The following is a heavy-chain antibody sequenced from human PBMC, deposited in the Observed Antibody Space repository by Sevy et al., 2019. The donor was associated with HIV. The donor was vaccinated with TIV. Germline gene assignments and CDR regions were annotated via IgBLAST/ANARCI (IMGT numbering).Heavy chain of an antibody. CDR2: ISSSGSTI. Sequence: GGSVRLSCAASGFTFSDYYMTWIRQAPGKGLEWVSYISSSGSTIYYADSVKGRFTTSRDNAKNSLYLQMNILRAEDTAVYYCARDETTSVLGGAFDPWGQGTLVTVSS. CDR3: ARDETTSVLGGAFDP. CDR1: GFTFSDYY. D-gene: IGHD1-26*01. J-gene: IGHJ5*02. V-gene: IGHV3-11*01.